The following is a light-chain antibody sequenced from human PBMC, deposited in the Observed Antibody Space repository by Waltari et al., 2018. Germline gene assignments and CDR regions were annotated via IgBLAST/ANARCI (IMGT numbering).Light chain of an antibody. V-gene: IGLV2-23*01. CDR3: CSYAGSSPWV. CDR1: SGDVGSYNL. J-gene: IGLJ3*02. Sequence: QSALPQPASVSGSPGQSITISSTGTSGDVGSYNLVSWYQQHPGKAPKLMIYEGSKRPSGVSNRFSGSKSGNTASLTISGLQAEDEADYYCCSYAGSSPWVFGGGTKLTVL. CDR2: EGS.